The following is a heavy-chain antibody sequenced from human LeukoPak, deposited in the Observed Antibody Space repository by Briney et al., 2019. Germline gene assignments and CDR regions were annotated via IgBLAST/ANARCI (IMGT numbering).Heavy chain of an antibody. D-gene: IGHD3-16*01. Sequence: PGGSLRLSCAASGFTFSDFWMYWVRQAPGKGLVWISNINEHGTTAYADSVKGRFTISRDNAKNILCLQMNSLRAEDMAVYYCARVRGGNWGQGTLVTVSS. CDR1: GFTFSDFW. J-gene: IGHJ4*02. V-gene: IGHV3-74*01. CDR3: ARVRGGN. CDR2: INEHGTT.